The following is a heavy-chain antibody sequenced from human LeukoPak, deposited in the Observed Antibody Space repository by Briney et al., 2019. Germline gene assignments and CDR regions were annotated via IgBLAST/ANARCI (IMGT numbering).Heavy chain of an antibody. D-gene: IGHD3-3*01. CDR2: IRSKANSYAT. Sequence: GGSLRLSCAASGFTFSGSAMHWVRQASGKGLEWVGRIRSKANSYATAYAASVKGRFTISRDDSKNTAYLQMNSLKTEDTAVYYCTRLLGYDFWSGATTNWFDPWGQGTLVTVSS. CDR3: TRLLGYDFWSGATTNWFDP. V-gene: IGHV3-73*01. CDR1: GFTFSGSA. J-gene: IGHJ5*02.